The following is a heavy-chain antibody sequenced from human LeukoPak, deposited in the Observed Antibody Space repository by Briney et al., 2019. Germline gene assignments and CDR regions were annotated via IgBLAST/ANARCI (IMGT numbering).Heavy chain of an antibody. J-gene: IGHJ4*02. CDR1: RFTFSSYW. CDR3: ARGGGRIAAAGMIDY. Sequence: GGSLRLSCAASRFTFSSYWMSWVRQAPGKGLEWVANIKQDGSEKYYVDSVKGRFTISRDNAKNSLYLQMNSLRAEDTAVYYCARGGGRIAAAGMIDYWGQGTLVTVSS. D-gene: IGHD6-13*01. CDR2: IKQDGSEK. V-gene: IGHV3-7*01.